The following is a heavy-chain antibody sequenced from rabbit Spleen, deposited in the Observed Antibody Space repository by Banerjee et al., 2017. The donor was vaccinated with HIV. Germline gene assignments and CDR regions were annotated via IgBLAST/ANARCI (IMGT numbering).Heavy chain of an antibody. CDR1: GLDFSSSYW. D-gene: IGHD4-1*01. J-gene: IGHJ4*01. CDR2: IYTGDGTT. CDR3: ARETSSGWGIVSFYFTL. V-gene: IGHV1S45*01. Sequence: QEQLVESGGGLVKPEGSLTLTCTVSGLDFSSSYWICWVRQAPGKGLEWIACIYTGDGTTYYATWAKGRFTISKTSSTTVTLQMTSLTAADTATYFCARETSSGWGIVSFYFTLWGQGTLVTVS.